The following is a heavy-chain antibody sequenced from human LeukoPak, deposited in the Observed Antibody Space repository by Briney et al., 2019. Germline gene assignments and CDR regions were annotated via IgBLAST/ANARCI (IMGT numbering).Heavy chain of an antibody. CDR3: ARPYYYDSRIDP. CDR1: GGSISSGDYY. CDR2: MYYSGST. J-gene: IGHJ5*02. V-gene: IGHV4-30-4*01. D-gene: IGHD3-22*01. Sequence: TTSETLSLTCTVSGGSISSGDYYWSWIRQPPGKGLEWIAYMYYSGSTYYNSSLKSRVTMSADTSKTQLSLKLRSVTAADTAVYYCARPYYYDSRIDPWGQGILVTVSS.